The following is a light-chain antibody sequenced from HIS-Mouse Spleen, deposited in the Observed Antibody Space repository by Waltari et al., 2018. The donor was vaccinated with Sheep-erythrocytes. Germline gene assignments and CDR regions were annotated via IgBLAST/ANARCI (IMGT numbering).Light chain of an antibody. Sequence: QSALTQPRSVSGSPGQSVTISCPGTSSYVGGYNYVSWYQQHPGKAPKLMSYDVSKRPSGVPDRFSGSKSGNTASLTISGLQAEDEADYYCCSYAGSYNHVFATGTKVTVL. J-gene: IGLJ1*01. CDR3: CSYAGSYNHV. CDR1: SSYVGGYNY. V-gene: IGLV2-11*01. CDR2: DVS.